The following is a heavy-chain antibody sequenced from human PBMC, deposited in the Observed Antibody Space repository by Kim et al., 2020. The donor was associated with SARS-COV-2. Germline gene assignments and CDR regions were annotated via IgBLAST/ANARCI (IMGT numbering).Heavy chain of an antibody. D-gene: IGHD6-19*01. CDR2: IYYSGST. J-gene: IGHJ4*02. V-gene: IGHV4-59*01. CDR3: ARVKEGYTSGWYEDY. Sequence: SETLSLTCTVSGGSISSYYWSWIRQPPGKGLEWIGYIYYSGSTNYNPSLKSRVNISVDTSKNQFSLKLSSVTAADTAVYYCARVKEGYTSGWYEDYWGQGTRVTVST. CDR1: GGSISSYY.